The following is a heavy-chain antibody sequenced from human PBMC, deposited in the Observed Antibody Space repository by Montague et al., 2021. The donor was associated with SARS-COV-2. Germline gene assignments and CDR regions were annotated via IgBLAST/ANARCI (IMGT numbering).Heavy chain of an antibody. V-gene: IGHV4-59*01. Sequence: SETLSLTCTVSGGSISTYYWSWTRQPQGKGLEWIAYINYSGITNNNPTLQSRVSVSLDTSKNHFSLNLKSVTAADTAVYDCERSGLLTRGFDAWGQGTLVFVSS. D-gene: IGHD4/OR15-4a*01. CDR1: GGSISTYY. CDR3: ERSGLLTRGFDA. CDR2: INYSGIT. J-gene: IGHJ4*02.